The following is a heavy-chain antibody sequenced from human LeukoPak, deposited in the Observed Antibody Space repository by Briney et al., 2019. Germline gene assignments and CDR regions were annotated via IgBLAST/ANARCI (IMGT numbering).Heavy chain of an antibody. V-gene: IGHV4-38-2*02. CDR1: GYSISSGYY. J-gene: IGHJ4*02. Sequence: SETLSLTCTVSGYSISSGYYWGWIRPPPGKGLEWIGGIYHSGSTYYNPSLKSRVTISVDTSKNQCSLKVRSVTAADTAVYFCARGKSRGSHIDYWGQGTLVTVSS. D-gene: IGHD1-26*01. CDR3: ARGKSRGSHIDY. CDR2: IYHSGST.